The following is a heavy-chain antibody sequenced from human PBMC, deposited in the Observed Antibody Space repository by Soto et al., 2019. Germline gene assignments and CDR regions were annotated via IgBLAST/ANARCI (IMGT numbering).Heavy chain of an antibody. CDR3: ARSRLHQLLWVDGMDV. CDR2: INPNSGGT. CDR1: GYTFTGYY. V-gene: IGHV1-2*04. D-gene: IGHD2-2*01. Sequence: ASVKVSCKASGYTFTGYYMHWVRQAPGQGLEWMGWINPNSGGTNYAQKFQGWVTMTRDTSISTAYMELSRLRSYDTAVYYCARSRLHQLLWVDGMDVWGQGTTVTVSS. J-gene: IGHJ6*02.